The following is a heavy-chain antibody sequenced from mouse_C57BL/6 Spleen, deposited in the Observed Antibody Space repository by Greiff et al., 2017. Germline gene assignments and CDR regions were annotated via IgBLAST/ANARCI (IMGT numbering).Heavy chain of an antibody. V-gene: IGHV1-26*01. CDR3: PRRGGGFDY. CDR1: GYTFTDYY. Sequence: EVQLQQSGPELVKPGASVKISCKASGYTFTDYYMNWVKQSHGKSLEWIGDINPNNGGTSYNQKFKGKATLTVDKSSRTAYMELRSLTSEDSAVYYWPRRGGGFDYWGQGTTLTVSS. CDR2: INPNNGGT. J-gene: IGHJ2*01.